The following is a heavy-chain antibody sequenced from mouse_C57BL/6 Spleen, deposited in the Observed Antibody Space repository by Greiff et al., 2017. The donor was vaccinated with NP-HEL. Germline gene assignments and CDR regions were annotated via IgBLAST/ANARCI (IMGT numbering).Heavy chain of an antibody. CDR3: AREDYYDDYYAMDY. CDR2: IYPRSGNT. V-gene: IGHV1-81*01. CDR1: GYTFTSYG. Sequence: QVQLKQSGAELARPGASVKLSCKASGYTFTSYGISWVKQRTGQGLEWIGEIYPRSGNTYYNEKFKGKATLTADKSSSTAYMELRSLTSEDSAVYFCAREDYYDDYYAMDYWGQGTSVTVSS. D-gene: IGHD1-1*01. J-gene: IGHJ4*01.